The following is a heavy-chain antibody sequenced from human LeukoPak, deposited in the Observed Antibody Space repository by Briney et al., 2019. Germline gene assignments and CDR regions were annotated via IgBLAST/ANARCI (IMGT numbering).Heavy chain of an antibody. Sequence: PSETLSLTCTLSGGSISSDYWSWIRQPPGKGLEWIGYIYYSGSTNYNPSLKSRVTISLDRSKNQFSLKLTSVTAADTAVYYCARDDSSSSYWGQGTLVTVSS. CDR1: GGSISSDY. CDR3: ARDDSSSSY. D-gene: IGHD6-6*01. V-gene: IGHV4-59*01. J-gene: IGHJ4*02. CDR2: IYYSGST.